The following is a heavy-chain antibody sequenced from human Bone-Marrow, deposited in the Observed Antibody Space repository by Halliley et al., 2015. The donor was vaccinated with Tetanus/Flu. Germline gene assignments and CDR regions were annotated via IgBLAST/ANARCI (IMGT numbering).Heavy chain of an antibody. CDR3: AKGPSGGWFGGDVTYFDS. CDR1: GFIFGNYA. D-gene: IGHD3-10*01. V-gene: IGHV3-23*01. Sequence: SLRLSCAASGFIFGNYALSWVRQAPGKGLEWVSSISSGGPTYYADSVKGRFNISRHTSRPTLFLEVNSLRADDTAIYYCAKGPSGGWFGGDVTYFDSWGQGTPITVSS. CDR2: ISSGGPT. J-gene: IGHJ4*02.